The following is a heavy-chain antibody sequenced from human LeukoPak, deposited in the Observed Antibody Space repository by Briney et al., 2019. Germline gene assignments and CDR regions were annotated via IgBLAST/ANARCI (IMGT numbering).Heavy chain of an antibody. CDR3: ARGSGYSSGWYLYYFDY. Sequence: QTGGSLRLSCAASGFTFSSYAMHWVRQAPGKGLEWVAVISYDGSNKYYADSVKGRFTISRDNSKNTLYLQMNSLRAEDTAVYYCARGSGYSSGWYLYYFDYWGQGTLVTVSS. J-gene: IGHJ4*02. D-gene: IGHD6-19*01. CDR1: GFTFSSYA. CDR2: ISYDGSNK. V-gene: IGHV3-30-3*01.